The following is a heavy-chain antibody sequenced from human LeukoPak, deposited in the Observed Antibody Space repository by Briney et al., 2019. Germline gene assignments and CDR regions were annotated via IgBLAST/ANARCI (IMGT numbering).Heavy chain of an antibody. Sequence: ASVKVSCKASGYTFTGYYMHWVRQAPGQGLEWMGWINPNSGGTNYAQKFQGRVRMTRDTSISTAYMELSRLRSDDTAVYYCARVFSGYDYFAMVYFDYWGQGTQVTVSS. CDR3: ARVFSGYDYFAMVYFDY. D-gene: IGHD5-12*01. J-gene: IGHJ4*02. CDR2: INPNSGGT. V-gene: IGHV1-2*02. CDR1: GYTFTGYY.